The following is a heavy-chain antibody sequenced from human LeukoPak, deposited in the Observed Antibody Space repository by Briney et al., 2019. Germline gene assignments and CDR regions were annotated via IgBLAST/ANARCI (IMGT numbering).Heavy chain of an antibody. CDR2: IVCGRRYI. CDR3: VKDQVVFRDYYASGSYYIELAVEY. Sequence: PGGPLRLSCAASGFTFSSYGMHWVRQAPGKGLEWVSYIVCGRRYIYYADSVKGRFTISRDNSKNTLYLQMNSLRAEDTAVYYCVKDQVVFRDYYASGSYYIELAVEYWGQGTLVTVSS. D-gene: IGHD3-10*01. CDR1: GFTFSSYG. V-gene: IGHV3-30*02. J-gene: IGHJ4*02.